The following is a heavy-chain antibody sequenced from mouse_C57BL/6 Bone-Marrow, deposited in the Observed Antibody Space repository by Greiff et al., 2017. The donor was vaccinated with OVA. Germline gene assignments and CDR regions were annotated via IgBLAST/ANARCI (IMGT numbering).Heavy chain of an antibody. J-gene: IGHJ4*01. CDR3: TRDPATVVATRNYYAMDY. Sequence: EVQLVESGEGLVKPGGSLKLSCAASGFTFSSYAMSWVRQTPEKRLEWVAYISSGGDYIYYADTVKGRFTISRDNARNTLYLQMSSLKSEDTAMYYSTRDPATVVATRNYYAMDYWGQGTSVTVSS. D-gene: IGHD1-1*01. V-gene: IGHV5-9-1*02. CDR1: GFTFSSYA. CDR2: ISSGGDYI.